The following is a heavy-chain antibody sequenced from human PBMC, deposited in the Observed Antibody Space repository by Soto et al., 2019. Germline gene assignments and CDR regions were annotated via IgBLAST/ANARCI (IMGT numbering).Heavy chain of an antibody. D-gene: IGHD2-2*01. CDR3: ARGPSSLTRFDY. V-gene: IGHV3-30-3*01. CDR1: GFTFSSYA. Sequence: QVHLVESGGGVVQPGRSLRLSCAASGFTFSSYAMHWVRQAPGKGLEWVAVISYDGSNKYYPDSVKGRFTISRDNSTNTLYLQMNSLRAEDTAVYYCARGPSSLTRFDYWGQGSLVTVSS. CDR2: ISYDGSNK. J-gene: IGHJ4*02.